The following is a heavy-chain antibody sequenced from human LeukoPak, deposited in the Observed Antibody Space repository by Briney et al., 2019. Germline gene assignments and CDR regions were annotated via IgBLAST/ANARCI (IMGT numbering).Heavy chain of an antibody. CDR3: ARGGARDYGDFNFDY. CDR2: IFYTGRT. CDR1: GGSIRNYY. D-gene: IGHD4-17*01. J-gene: IGHJ4*02. Sequence: PSETLSPTCTVSGGSIRNYYWTWIRQPPGKGLEWIGCIFYTGRTPYSPSLKSRVTMSVDTSKIQFSLKLSSVTAADTAVYYCARGGARDYGDFNFDYWGQGTLVTVSS. V-gene: IGHV4-59*01.